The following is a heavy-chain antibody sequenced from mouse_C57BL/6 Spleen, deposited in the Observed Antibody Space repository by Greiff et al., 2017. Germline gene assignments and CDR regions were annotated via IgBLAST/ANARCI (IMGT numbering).Heavy chain of an antibody. CDR2: IDPSDSET. V-gene: IGHV1-52*01. J-gene: IGHJ3*01. CDR3: ARNSPLNCGAPWFAY. Sequence: QVQLQQPGAELVRPGSSVKLSCKASGYTFTSYWMYWVKQRPIQGLEWIGNIDPSDSETHYNQKFKDKDTLTVDKSSSTAYMQLSNLTSADSAVYSFARNSPLNCGAPWFAYWGQGTLVTVSA. CDR1: GYTFTSYW. D-gene: IGHD6-1*01.